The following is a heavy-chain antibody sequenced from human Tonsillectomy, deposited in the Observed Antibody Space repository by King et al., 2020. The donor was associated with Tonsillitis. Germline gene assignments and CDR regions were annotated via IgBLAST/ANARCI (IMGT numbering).Heavy chain of an antibody. CDR1: GYSFTSYW. CDR3: ARLGPYLGATRPFDY. J-gene: IGHJ4*02. D-gene: IGHD1-26*01. CDR2: IYPGDSDT. Sequence: VQLVQSGAEVKKPGESLKISCKGSGYSFTSYWIGWVRQMPGKGLECMGIIYPGDSDTRYSPSFQGQVTISADKSISTAYLQWSSLKASDTAMYYCARLGPYLGATRPFDYWGQGTLVTVSS. V-gene: IGHV5-51*01.